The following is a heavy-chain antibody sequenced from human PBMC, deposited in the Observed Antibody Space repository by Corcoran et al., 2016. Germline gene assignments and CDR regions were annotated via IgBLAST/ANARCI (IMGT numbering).Heavy chain of an antibody. Sequence: QVQLVESGGGVVQPGRSLRLSCAASGFTFSSYGMHWVRQAPGKGLEWVAVISYDGSNKYYADSVKGRFTLYRDNSKNTLYLQMNSLRAEDTAVYYCAKSRSVFGELLDYWGQGTLVTFSS. CDR3: AKSRSVFGELLDY. D-gene: IGHD3-10*02. V-gene: IGHV3-30*18. CDR2: ISYDGSNK. J-gene: IGHJ4*02. CDR1: GFTFSSYG.